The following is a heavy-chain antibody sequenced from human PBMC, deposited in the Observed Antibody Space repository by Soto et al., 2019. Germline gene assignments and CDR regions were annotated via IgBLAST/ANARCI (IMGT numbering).Heavy chain of an antibody. CDR2: IYYSGST. CDR1: GGSIRSGGYY. D-gene: IGHD2-2*01. V-gene: IGHV4-31*03. J-gene: IGHJ6*02. CDR3: ARDRGGCSSTSCYPYYYGMDV. Sequence: QVQLQESGPGLVKPSQTLSLTCTVSGGSIRSGGYYWSWIRQHPGKGLEWIGYIYYSGSTYYNPSLKSRVTISVDTSKNQFSLKLSSVTAADTAVYYCARDRGGCSSTSCYPYYYGMDVWGQGTTVTVSS.